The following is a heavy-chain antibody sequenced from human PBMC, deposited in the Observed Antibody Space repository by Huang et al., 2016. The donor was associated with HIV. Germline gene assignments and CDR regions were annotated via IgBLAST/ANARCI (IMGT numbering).Heavy chain of an antibody. CDR1: GYTFIGYY. CDR2: INPNSGGT. D-gene: IGHD6-13*01. V-gene: IGHV1-2*02. CDR3: ARDQLGQQLAAGRGMDV. Sequence: QVQLVQSGAEVKKPGASVKVSCKASGYTFIGYYMQWVRQAAGQGLEWMGWINPNSGGTNYAQKFQGRVTMTRDTSISTAYMELSSLRSDDTAVYYCARDQLGQQLAAGRGMDVWGQGTTVTVSS. J-gene: IGHJ6*02.